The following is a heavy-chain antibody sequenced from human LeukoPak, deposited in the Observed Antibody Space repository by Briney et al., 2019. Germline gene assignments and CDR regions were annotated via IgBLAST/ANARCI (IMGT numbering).Heavy chain of an antibody. CDR1: GFTFSSYG. CDR3: TRDGGSGIDY. Sequence: GGSLRLSCVVSGFTFSSYGMHWLRQAPGKGLEWVAVIWYDGSKMFYGDSVKGRFSVSRDDSKNTLYLQMSSLRAEDTAMYYCTRDGGSGIDYWGQGTLVTVSS. J-gene: IGHJ4*02. D-gene: IGHD3-16*01. V-gene: IGHV3-33*01. CDR2: IWYDGSKM.